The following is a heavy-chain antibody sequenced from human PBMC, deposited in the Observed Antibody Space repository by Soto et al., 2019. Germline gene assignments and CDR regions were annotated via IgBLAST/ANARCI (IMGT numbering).Heavy chain of an antibody. D-gene: IGHD4-17*01. CDR1: GFTFSSYG. J-gene: IGHJ6*01. CDR2: IWYDGSNK. CDR3: ARTENYGDYGPGYYYYGMDV. V-gene: IGHV3-33*01. Sequence: QVQLVESGGGVVQPGRSLRLSCAASGFTFSSYGMHWVRQAPGKGLEWVAVIWYDGSNKYYADSVKGRFTISRDNSKNTLYLQMNSLRAEDTAVYYCARTENYGDYGPGYYYYGMDVW.